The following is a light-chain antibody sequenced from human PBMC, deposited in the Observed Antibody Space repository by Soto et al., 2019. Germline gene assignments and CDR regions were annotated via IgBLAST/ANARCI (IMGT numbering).Light chain of an antibody. CDR2: GTS. V-gene: IGKV3-20*01. CDR1: QRVSSNY. Sequence: VLTQSPGTLSLSPGERATLSCRASQRVSSNYLAWYQPKPGQAPRLLIYGTSSRATGIPDRFSGSGSGTDFSLTISGLEPEDFAVYSCQQYGSSPTFGGGTKVDIK. CDR3: QQYGSSPT. J-gene: IGKJ4*01.